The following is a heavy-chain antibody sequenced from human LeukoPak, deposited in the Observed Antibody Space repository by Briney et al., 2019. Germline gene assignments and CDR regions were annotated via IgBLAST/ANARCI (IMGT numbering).Heavy chain of an antibody. CDR1: GFSVSSSY. Sequence: GGSLRLSCAVSGFSVSSSYMNWGRQAPGKGLEWGSVIYNGGRTYYADAVKGRFTISRDDSKNTLFLQMNSLRAEDTAVYYCASSCSGGDCYSGAFQIWGQGTMVTVSS. CDR3: ASSCSGGDCYSGAFQI. D-gene: IGHD2-21*02. CDR2: IYNGGRT. V-gene: IGHV3-53*01. J-gene: IGHJ3*02.